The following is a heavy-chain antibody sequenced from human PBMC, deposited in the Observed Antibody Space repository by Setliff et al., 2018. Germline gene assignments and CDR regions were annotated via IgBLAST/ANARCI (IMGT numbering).Heavy chain of an antibody. J-gene: IGHJ5*01. CDR3: GWSFDC. CDR1: PGSISRHY. CDR2: RHDNGER. V-gene: IGHV4-59*11. D-gene: IGHD6-13*01. Sequence: SETLSLTCTVSPGSISRHYWSWFRQAPGKGLEWIGYRHDNGERDYNPSLGSRVTISVDTSKNQFSLMLTSVTAADTAIYYCGWSFDCWGQGTPVTVSS.